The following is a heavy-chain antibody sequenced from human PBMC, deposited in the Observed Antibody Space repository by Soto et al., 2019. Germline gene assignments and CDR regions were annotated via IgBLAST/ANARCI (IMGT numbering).Heavy chain of an antibody. Sequence: LRLSCAASGFTFSNYWMSWVRQAPGKGLEWVANIKQDGSEKYYVDSVKGRFTISRDNAKNSLYLQMNSLRAEDTAVYYCAKDLYSNYGDAFDIWGQGTMVTVSS. CDR2: IKQDGSEK. V-gene: IGHV3-7*03. CDR1: GFTFSNYW. CDR3: AKDLYSNYGDAFDI. D-gene: IGHD4-4*01. J-gene: IGHJ3*02.